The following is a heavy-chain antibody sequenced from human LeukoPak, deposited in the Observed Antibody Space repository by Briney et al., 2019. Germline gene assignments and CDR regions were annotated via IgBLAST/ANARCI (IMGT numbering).Heavy chain of an antibody. V-gene: IGHV3-21*01. CDR3: AGNYYDSSGYYSFDY. D-gene: IGHD3-22*01. Sequence: GGSLRLSCAASGFTFSSYSMNWVRQAPGKGQEWVSSISNSSSYIYYADSVKGRFTISRDNAKNSLYLQMNSLRAEDTAVYYCAGNYYDSSGYYSFDYWGQGTLVTVSS. CDR2: ISNSSSYI. CDR1: GFTFSSYS. J-gene: IGHJ4*02.